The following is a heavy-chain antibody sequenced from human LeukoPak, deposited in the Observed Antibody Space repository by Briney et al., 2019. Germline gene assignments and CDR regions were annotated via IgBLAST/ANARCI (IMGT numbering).Heavy chain of an antibody. CDR2: TYYRSKWYN. D-gene: IGHD6-19*01. Sequence: SQTLSLTCAISVDSLSSNSAAWDSVRQSPSRGLEWLGRTYYRSKWYNDYAVSVKSRITINPDTSKNQCSLQLNSVTPEHTAVYYCARDPIVEQWDWYFDLWGRGTLVTVSS. J-gene: IGHJ2*01. CDR1: VDSLSSNSAA. V-gene: IGHV6-1*01. CDR3: ARDPIVEQWDWYFDL.